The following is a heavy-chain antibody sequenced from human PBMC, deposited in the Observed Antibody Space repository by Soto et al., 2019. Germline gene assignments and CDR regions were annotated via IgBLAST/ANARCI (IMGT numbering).Heavy chain of an antibody. V-gene: IGHV3-21*01. Sequence: PGGSLRLSCAASGFSFSTYTMNWVRQAPGKGLEWVSSISSSSSYISYADSVKGRFTISRDNAKNSLYLQMNSLRAEDTAVYFCASLSRFYTDYWGQGTLVTVSS. J-gene: IGHJ4*02. CDR2: ISSSSSYI. CDR3: ASLSRFYTDY. D-gene: IGHD3-10*01. CDR1: GFSFSTYT.